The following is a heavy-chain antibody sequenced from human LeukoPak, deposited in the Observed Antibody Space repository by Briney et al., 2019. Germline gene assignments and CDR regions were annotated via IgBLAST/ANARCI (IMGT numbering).Heavy chain of an antibody. V-gene: IGHV1-18*01. D-gene: IGHD2-8*02. Sequence: GSVKVSCQASGYLFTHYGISWVRPAPGPGLGWVGWISPYNGDTNHIQKLQGEVAMNQDTSPDTAYPELASLQSDGTAVDYRSRGGHCTRGGCCCLDYWGQGTLVIVSS. CDR1: GYLFTHYG. J-gene: IGHJ4*02. CDR2: ISPYNGDT. CDR3: SRGGHCTRGGCCCLDY.